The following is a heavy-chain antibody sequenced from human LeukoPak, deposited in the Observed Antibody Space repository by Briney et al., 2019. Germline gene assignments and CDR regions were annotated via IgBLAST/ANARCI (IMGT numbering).Heavy chain of an antibody. CDR3: ARPYYFDSSGYYYS. J-gene: IGHJ3*01. V-gene: IGHV3-48*04. D-gene: IGHD3-22*01. CDR1: GFTFSSYS. Sequence: PGGSLRLSCAASGFTFSSYSMNWVRQAPGKGLEWVSYISSSSSTIYYADSVKGRFTISRDNAKNSLYLQMNSLRAEDTAVYYCARPYYFDSSGYYYSWGQGTMVTVSS. CDR2: ISSSSSTI.